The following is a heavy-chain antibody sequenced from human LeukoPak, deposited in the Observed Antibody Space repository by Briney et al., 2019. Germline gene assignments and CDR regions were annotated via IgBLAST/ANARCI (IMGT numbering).Heavy chain of an antibody. D-gene: IGHD5-18*01. CDR1: GYTFTGYY. CDR2: INPNSGGT. Sequence: ASVKVSCKASGYTFTGYYMHWVRQAPGQGLEWMGWINPNSGGTNYAQKLQGRVTMTTDTSTSTAYMELRSLRSDDTAVYYCARDLNRDVDTAMVRGYWGQGTLVTVSS. J-gene: IGHJ4*02. CDR3: ARDLNRDVDTAMVRGY. V-gene: IGHV1-2*02.